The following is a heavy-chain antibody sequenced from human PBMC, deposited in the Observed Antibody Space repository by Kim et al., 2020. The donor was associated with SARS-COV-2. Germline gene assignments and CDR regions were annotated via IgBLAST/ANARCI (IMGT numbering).Heavy chain of an antibody. CDR1: SGSFSGYY. Sequence: SETLSLTCAVYSGSFSGYYWSWIRQPPGKGLEWIGEINHSGSTNYNPSLKSRVTILVDTSKNQFSLKLSSVTAADTAVYYCARGFSAVVVPAARLGYYFDYWGQGTLVTVSS. J-gene: IGHJ4*02. CDR3: ARGFSAVVVPAARLGYYFDY. V-gene: IGHV4-34*01. D-gene: IGHD2-2*01. CDR2: INHSGST.